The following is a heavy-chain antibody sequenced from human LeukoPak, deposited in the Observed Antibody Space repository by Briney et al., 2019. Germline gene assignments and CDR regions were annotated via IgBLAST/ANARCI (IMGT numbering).Heavy chain of an antibody. V-gene: IGHV1-18*01. CDR1: GYTFSSYG. CDR3: ARDEGTAVDY. D-gene: IGHD5-18*01. Sequence: APVKVSCKASGYTFSSYGTSWVRQAPGHGLEWMGWISAYNGNTNYAQKLQGRVTMTTDTSTSTAYMELRSLRSDDTAVYYCARDEGTAVDYWGQGTLVTVSS. CDR2: ISAYNGNT. J-gene: IGHJ4*02.